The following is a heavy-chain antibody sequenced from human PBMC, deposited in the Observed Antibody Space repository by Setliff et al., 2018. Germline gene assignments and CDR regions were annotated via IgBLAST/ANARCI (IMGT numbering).Heavy chain of an antibody. V-gene: IGHV1-69*13. D-gene: IGHD5-12*01. Sequence: GASVKVSCKASGGTFSSYSISWVRRAPGQGLEWMGGIIPIFGTANYAQKSLGRVTITAVESTSTAYMQLSSLRSEDTAVYCCARGLREDGYNFADYWGQGTLVTSPQ. J-gene: IGHJ4*02. CDR3: ARGLREDGYNFADY. CDR1: GGTFSSYS. CDR2: IIPIFGTA.